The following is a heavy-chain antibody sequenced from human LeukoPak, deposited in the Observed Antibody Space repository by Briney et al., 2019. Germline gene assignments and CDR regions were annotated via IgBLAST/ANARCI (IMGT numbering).Heavy chain of an antibody. Sequence: SETLSLTCAVYGGSFSGYYWTWIRQPPGKGLEWIGEIDHSGSTNYNPSLKSRVTISVDTSKNQFSLKLSSVTAADTAVYYCARANSGWYINFDYWDQGTLVTVSS. CDR2: IDHSGST. CDR3: ARANSGWYINFDY. J-gene: IGHJ4*02. D-gene: IGHD6-19*01. CDR1: GGSFSGYY. V-gene: IGHV4-34*01.